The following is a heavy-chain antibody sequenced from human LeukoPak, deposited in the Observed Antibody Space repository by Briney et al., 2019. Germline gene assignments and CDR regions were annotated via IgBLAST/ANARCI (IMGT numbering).Heavy chain of an antibody. V-gene: IGHV3-33*06. D-gene: IGHD4-17*01. CDR1: GFTFSSYG. CDR2: VWYDGSNK. Sequence: PERSLRLSCVASGFTFSSYGMHWVRQAPGKGLEWVAVVWYDGSNKYYADSVKGRFTISRDNSKNTLYLQMNSLRAEDTAIYYCAKALLGYGDYTPFDCWGQGTLVTVSS. J-gene: IGHJ4*02. CDR3: AKALLGYGDYTPFDC.